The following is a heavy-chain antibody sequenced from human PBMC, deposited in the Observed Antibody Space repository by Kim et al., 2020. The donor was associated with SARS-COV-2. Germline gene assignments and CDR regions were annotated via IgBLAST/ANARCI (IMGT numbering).Heavy chain of an antibody. CDR2: ISGSGGST. D-gene: IGHD3-16*02. CDR3: AKDTVTFGGVIQSLDY. V-gene: IGHV3-23*01. J-gene: IGHJ4*02. CDR1: GFTFSSYA. Sequence: GGSLRLSCAASGFTFSSYAMSWVRQAPGKGLEWVSAISGSGGSTYYADSVKGRFTISRDNSKNTLYLQMNSLRAEDTAVYYCAKDTVTFGGVIQSLDYWGQGTLVTVSS.